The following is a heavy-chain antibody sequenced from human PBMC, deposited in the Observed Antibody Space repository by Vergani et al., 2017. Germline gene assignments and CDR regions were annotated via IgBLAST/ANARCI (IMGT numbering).Heavy chain of an antibody. CDR2: ITPFIGNT. Sequence: QMQLVQSGAEVKKTGSSVKVSCKASGYTFTYRYLHWVRQAPGQALEWMGWITPFIGNTNYAQKFQDRVTITRDRSMSTAYMELSSLRSEDTAMYYCAWAERRTSCINSVCITPETGSCFDPWGQGTLVTVSS. J-gene: IGHJ5*02. D-gene: IGHD2-2*01. V-gene: IGHV1-45*02. CDR3: AWAERRTSCINSVCITPETGSCFDP. CDR1: GYTFTYRY.